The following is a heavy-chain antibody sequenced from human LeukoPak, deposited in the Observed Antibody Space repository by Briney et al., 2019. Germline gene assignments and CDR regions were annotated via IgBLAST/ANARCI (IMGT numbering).Heavy chain of an antibody. CDR1: GGSISSGGYY. CDR2: IYYSGST. J-gene: IGHJ4*02. CDR3: ARADNLFDSSGYYWTV. V-gene: IGHV4-31*03. Sequence: SQTLSLTCTVSGGSISSGGYYWSWIRQHPGKGLEWIGYIYYSGSTYYNPSLKSRVTISVDTSKNQFSLKLSSVTAADTAVYYCARADNLFDSSGYYWTVWGQGTLVTVSS. D-gene: IGHD3-22*01.